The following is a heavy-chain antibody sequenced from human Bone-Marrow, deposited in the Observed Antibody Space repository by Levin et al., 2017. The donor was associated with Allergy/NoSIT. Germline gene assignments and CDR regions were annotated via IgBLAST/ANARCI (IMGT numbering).Heavy chain of an antibody. J-gene: IGHJ5*02. CDR1: GFTFSSYS. Sequence: GGSLRLSCAASGFTFSSYSMNWVRQAPGKGLEWVSSISSSSSYIYYADSVKGRFTISRDNAKNSLYLQMNSLRAEDTAVYYCARDPDRTVAGTARLTWFDPWGQGTLVTVSS. CDR3: ARDPDRTVAGTARLTWFDP. V-gene: IGHV3-21*01. D-gene: IGHD6-19*01. CDR2: ISSSSSYI.